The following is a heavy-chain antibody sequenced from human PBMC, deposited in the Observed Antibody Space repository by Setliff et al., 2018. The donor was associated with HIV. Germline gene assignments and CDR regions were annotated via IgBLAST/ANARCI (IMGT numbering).Heavy chain of an antibody. D-gene: IGHD3-22*01. Sequence: ASVKVSCKASGYTFSTYGLTWVRQAPGQGLEWMGWIRADNGHTDYAQKFQGRVTMTADTSTSTAYMEMRTLRSDDTAVYYCASSDSPDYYYYYYMDVWGKGTTVTVSS. V-gene: IGHV1-18*01. CDR2: IRADNGHT. CDR1: GYTFSTYG. J-gene: IGHJ6*03. CDR3: ASSDSPDYYYYYYMDV.